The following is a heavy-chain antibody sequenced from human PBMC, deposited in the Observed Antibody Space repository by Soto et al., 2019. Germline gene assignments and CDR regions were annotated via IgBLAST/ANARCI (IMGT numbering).Heavy chain of an antibody. CDR1: GITFSTYA. J-gene: IGHJ4*02. CDR2: ISGSGIST. Sequence: EVQLLESGGGLVQPGGSLRLSCAASGITFSTYAMSWVRQAPGRGLEWVSAISGSGISTYYADSVMGRFTISRASSKNTLYLQMNSLRAEDTAVYYCAKEHHYSSSWSEFDYWGQGTLVTVSS. CDR3: AKEHHYSSSWSEFDY. V-gene: IGHV3-23*01. D-gene: IGHD6-13*01.